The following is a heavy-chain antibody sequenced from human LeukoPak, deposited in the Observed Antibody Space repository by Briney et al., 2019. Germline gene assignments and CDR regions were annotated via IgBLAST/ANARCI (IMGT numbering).Heavy chain of an antibody. J-gene: IGHJ4*02. CDR1: GGSISSYY. Sequence: SETLSLTCTVSGGSISSYYWSWIRQPPGKGLEWIGYIYYSGSTNYNPSLKSRVTISVDTSKNQFSLKLSSVTAADTAVYYCARGKDYDILTDWGQGTLVTVSS. CDR2: IYYSGST. D-gene: IGHD3-9*01. V-gene: IGHV4-59*12. CDR3: ARGKDYDILTD.